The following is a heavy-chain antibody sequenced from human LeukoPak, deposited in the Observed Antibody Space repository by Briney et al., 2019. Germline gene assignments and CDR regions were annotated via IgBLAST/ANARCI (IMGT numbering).Heavy chain of an antibody. CDR3: ARDSIYCSGGSCYDY. CDR1: GYTFTGYY. J-gene: IGHJ4*02. Sequence: ASVTVSCKASGYTFTGYYMHWVRQAPGQGLEWMGRINPNSGGTNYAQKFQGRVTMTRDTSISTAYMELSRLRSDDTAVYYCARDSIYCSGGSCYDYWGQGTLVTVSS. D-gene: IGHD2-15*01. V-gene: IGHV1-2*06. CDR2: INPNSGGT.